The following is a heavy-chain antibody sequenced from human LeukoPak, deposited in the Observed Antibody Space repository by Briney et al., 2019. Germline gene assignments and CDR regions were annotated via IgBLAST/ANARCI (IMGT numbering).Heavy chain of an antibody. CDR1: GYSFTSYW. CDR2: IYPGDSDT. D-gene: IGHD6-19*01. J-gene: IGHJ4*02. CDR3: ARLIAVAGLYYFDY. V-gene: IGHV5-51*01. Sequence: GESLKISCKGSGYSFTSYWIGGVRQMPGKGLEWMGIIYPGDSDTRYSPSFQGQVTISADRSISTAYLQWSSLKASDTAMYYCARLIAVAGLYYFDYWGQGTLGTVSS.